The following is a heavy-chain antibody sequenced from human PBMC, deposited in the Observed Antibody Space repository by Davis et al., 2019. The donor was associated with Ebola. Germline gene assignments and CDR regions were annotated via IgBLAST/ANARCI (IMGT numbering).Heavy chain of an antibody. CDR3: ARQYNWNYVYWFDP. CDR1: GYTFTGYY. V-gene: IGHV1-2*04. CDR2: INPNSGGT. D-gene: IGHD1-7*01. J-gene: IGHJ5*02. Sequence: ASVKVSCKASGYTFTGYYMHWVRQAPGQGLEWMGWINPNSGGTNYAQKFQGWVTMTRDTSISTAYMELSRLRSDDTAVYYCARQYNWNYVYWFDPWGQGTLVTVSS.